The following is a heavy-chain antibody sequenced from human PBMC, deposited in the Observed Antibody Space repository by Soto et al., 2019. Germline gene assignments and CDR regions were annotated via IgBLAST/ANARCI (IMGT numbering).Heavy chain of an antibody. J-gene: IGHJ4*02. CDR1: GFTFSSYA. D-gene: IGHD3-10*01. CDR2: ISGSGGST. V-gene: IGHV3-23*01. CDR3: AKAQTNYGSGSYYYY. Sequence: EVQLLESGGGLVQPGGSLRLSCAASGFTFSSYAMSWVRQAPGKGLEWVSAISGSGGSTYYADSVKGRFTISRENSKNTLYLQMNSLRAEDTAVYYCAKAQTNYGSGSYYYYWGQGTLVTVSS.